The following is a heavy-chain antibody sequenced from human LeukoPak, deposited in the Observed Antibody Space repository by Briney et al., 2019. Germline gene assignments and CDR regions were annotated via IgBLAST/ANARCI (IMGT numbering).Heavy chain of an antibody. CDR1: EFTFSRYS. D-gene: IGHD4-17*01. J-gene: IGHJ3*02. CDR2: ISSSSSYI. CDR3: ARDRLIYGDYGDAFDI. Sequence: AGGSLRLSCAASEFTFSRYSMNWVRQAPGKGLEWVSSISSSSSYIYYADSVKGRFTISRDNAKTSLYLQMNSLRAEDTAVYYCARDRLIYGDYGDAFDIWGQGTMVTVSS. V-gene: IGHV3-21*01.